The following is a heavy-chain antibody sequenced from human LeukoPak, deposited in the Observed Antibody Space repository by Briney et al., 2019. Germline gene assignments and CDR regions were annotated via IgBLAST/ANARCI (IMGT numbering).Heavy chain of an antibody. J-gene: IGHJ4*02. Sequence: GGSLRLSCAASGFTFNSYAMSWVRQAPGQGLDLVSLSRGSGGSTHSTDSVKGRFTNPRANSTNTLYLQMNSLRADDTAVYYCAKYRHNYGSGSFCTYFDYWGQGTLVTVSS. V-gene: IGHV3-23*01. CDR2: SRGSGGST. D-gene: IGHD3-10*01. CDR3: AKYRHNYGSGSFCTYFDY. CDR1: GFTFNSYA.